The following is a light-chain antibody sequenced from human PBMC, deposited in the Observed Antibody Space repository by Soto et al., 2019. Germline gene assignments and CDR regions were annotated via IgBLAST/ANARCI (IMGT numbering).Light chain of an antibody. CDR2: KAS. CDR1: QSISSW. J-gene: IGKJ4*01. CDR3: QQYNSYPLT. V-gene: IGKV1-5*03. Sequence: DIQMTQSPSTLSASVGDRVTITCRASQSISSWLAWYQQKLGKAPKLLIYKASSLESGVPSRFSGSGSTTEFTLTISSLPPDDFATYYCQQYNSYPLTFGGRTQVDIK.